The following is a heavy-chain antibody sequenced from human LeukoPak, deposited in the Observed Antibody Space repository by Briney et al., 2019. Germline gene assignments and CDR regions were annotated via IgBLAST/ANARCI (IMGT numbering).Heavy chain of an antibody. D-gene: IGHD1-26*01. CDR1: GGSISGYY. Sequence: SEALSLTCTVSGGSISGYYWSWIRQPPGKGLEWIGYIFYSGSTNSNPSLKSRVTISVDTSKNQFSLKLSSVTAADTAVYYCARGEWDLLFDYWGQGTLVTVSS. CDR2: IFYSGST. J-gene: IGHJ4*02. CDR3: ARGEWDLLFDY. V-gene: IGHV4-59*01.